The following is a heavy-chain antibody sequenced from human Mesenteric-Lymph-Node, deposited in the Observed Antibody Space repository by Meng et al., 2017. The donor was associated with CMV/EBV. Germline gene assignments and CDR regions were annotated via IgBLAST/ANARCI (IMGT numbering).Heavy chain of an antibody. D-gene: IGHD2-2*01. CDR1: GFTFTSYA. CDR3: ARDLIVVVPAATQRSPYYYYYGMDV. CDR2: IPFDRGNT. J-gene: IGHJ6*02. Sequence: GESLKISCAASGFTFTSYAMHWVRQRPGKGLEGVAFIPFDRGNTYYADSVKGRFTISRDNSKNTLYLQMNSLRAEDTAVYYCARDLIVVVPAATQRSPYYYYYGMDVWGQGTTVTVSS. V-gene: IGHV3-30*02.